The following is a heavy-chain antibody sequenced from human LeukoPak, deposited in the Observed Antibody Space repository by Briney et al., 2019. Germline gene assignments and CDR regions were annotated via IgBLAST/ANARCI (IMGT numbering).Heavy chain of an antibody. CDR1: GFTFSSYW. CDR3: ARGIYGDPVAFDY. V-gene: IGHV3-74*01. D-gene: IGHD4/OR15-4a*01. J-gene: IGHJ4*02. Sequence: GSLRLSCAASGFTFSSYWMHWVRQAPGRGLVWVSRIHSDEIRTNYADSVTGRFTISRDNAKNTVYLQVNSLRNEDTAVYYCARGIYGDPVAFDYWGQGTLVTVSS. CDR2: IHSDEIRT.